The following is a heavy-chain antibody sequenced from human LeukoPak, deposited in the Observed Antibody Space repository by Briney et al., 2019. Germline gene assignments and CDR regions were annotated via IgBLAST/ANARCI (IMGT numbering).Heavy chain of an antibody. J-gene: IGHJ5*02. Sequence: GASVKVSCKASGYTFTSYYMHWVRQAPGQGLEWMGIINPSGGSTSYAQKFQGRVTMTRDTSTSTVYMELSSLRSEDTAVYYCARGLPRVGATRLFPNSFDPWGQGTLVTVSS. CDR1: GYTFTSYY. CDR2: INPSGGST. D-gene: IGHD1-26*01. V-gene: IGHV1-46*01. CDR3: ARGLPRVGATRLFPNSFDP.